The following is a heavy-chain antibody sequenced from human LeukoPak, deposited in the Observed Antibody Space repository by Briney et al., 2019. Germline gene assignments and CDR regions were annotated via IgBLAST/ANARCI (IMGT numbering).Heavy chain of an antibody. J-gene: IGHJ4*02. Sequence: PGGSLRLSCAASGFTFSSYSMNWVRQAPGKGLEWVSYISSSSSTIYYADSVKGRFTISRDNAKNSLYLQMNSLRAEDTAVYYCARGVRAGYWGQGTLVTVSS. D-gene: IGHD2-15*01. V-gene: IGHV3-48*01. CDR3: ARGVRAGY. CDR2: ISSSSSTI. CDR1: GFTFSSYS.